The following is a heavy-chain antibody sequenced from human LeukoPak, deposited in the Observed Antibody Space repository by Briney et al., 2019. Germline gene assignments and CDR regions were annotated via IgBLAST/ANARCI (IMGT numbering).Heavy chain of an antibody. CDR3: AGGVVPAAFNYFGY. Sequence: GASVKVSCKASGGTFSSYAISWVRQAPGQGLEWMGGIIPIFGTANYAQKFQGRVTITADESTSTAYMELSSLRSEDTAVYYCAGGVVPAAFNYFGYWGQGTLVTVSS. V-gene: IGHV1-69*01. J-gene: IGHJ4*02. D-gene: IGHD2-2*01. CDR1: GGTFSSYA. CDR2: IIPIFGTA.